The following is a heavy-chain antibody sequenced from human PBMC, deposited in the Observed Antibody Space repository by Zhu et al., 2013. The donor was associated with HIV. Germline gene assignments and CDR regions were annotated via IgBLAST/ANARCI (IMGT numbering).Heavy chain of an antibody. J-gene: IGHJ4*02. V-gene: IGHV1-2*02. D-gene: IGHD6-13*01. CDR1: GYTFTGYY. CDR3: ARALLPRIAAAGRGDWADY. CDR2: INPNSGGT. Sequence: QVQLVQSGAEVKKPGASVKVSCKASGYTFTGYYMHWVRQAPGQGLEWMGWINPNSGGTNYAQKFQGRVTMTRDTSISTAYMELSRLRSDDTAVYYCARALLPRIAAAGRGDWADYWGQGTLVTVSS.